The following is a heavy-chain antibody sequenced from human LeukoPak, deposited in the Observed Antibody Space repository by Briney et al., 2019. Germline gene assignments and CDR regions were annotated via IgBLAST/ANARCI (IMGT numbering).Heavy chain of an antibody. V-gene: IGHV4-39*01. CDR3: TRHQWWLAPRNFDY. J-gene: IGHJ4*02. D-gene: IGHD2-8*01. CDR2: IYHSGST. Sequence: SETLSLTYTVSGGSISSSSYYWGWIRQPPGKGLEWIGSIYHSGSTYYNPSLKSRVTISVDTSKNQFSLKLSSVTAADMAVYYCTRHQWWLAPRNFDYWGQGTLVTVSS. CDR1: GGSISSSSYY.